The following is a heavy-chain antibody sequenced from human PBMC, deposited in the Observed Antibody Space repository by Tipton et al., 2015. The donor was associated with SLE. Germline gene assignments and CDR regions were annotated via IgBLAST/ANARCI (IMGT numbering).Heavy chain of an antibody. Sequence: GSLRLSCAASGFSFSTYGMHWVRQAPGKGLEWVVFISNVGGTKYYADSVKGRFTISRDNSKTTLYLQMNSLRPEDTAVYYCAKIDISSWGLFDSWGQGTLVSVSS. D-gene: IGHD6-13*01. CDR3: AKIDISSWGLFDS. J-gene: IGHJ4*02. CDR2: ISNVGGTK. V-gene: IGHV3-30*02. CDR1: GFSFSTYG.